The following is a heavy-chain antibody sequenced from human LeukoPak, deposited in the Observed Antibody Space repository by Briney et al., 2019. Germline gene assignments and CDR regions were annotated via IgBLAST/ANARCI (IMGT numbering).Heavy chain of an antibody. J-gene: IGHJ4*02. CDR2: ISSSGSTI. D-gene: IGHD2-21*02. Sequence: GGSLRLSCAASGFTFSDYYMSWIRQAPGKGLEWVSYISSSGSTIYYADSVKGRFTISRDNAKNSLYLQMNSLRAEDTAVYCCARAPAYCGGDCYSGGYFDYWGQGTLVTVSS. CDR1: GFTFSDYY. CDR3: ARAPAYCGGDCYSGGYFDY. V-gene: IGHV3-11*01.